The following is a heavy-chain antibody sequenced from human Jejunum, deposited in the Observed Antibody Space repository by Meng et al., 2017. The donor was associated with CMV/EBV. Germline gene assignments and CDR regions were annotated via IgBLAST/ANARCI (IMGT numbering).Heavy chain of an antibody. Sequence: SGFVFSTSAMSWVRQAPGKGLEWVSALSPGGGVTYYAQSVRGRFNVSRDNSKNTLFLQLNSLRAEDTAVYYCAKDEGVGTTSRFDSWGQGTLVTVSS. CDR1: GFVFSTSA. CDR2: LSPGGGVT. J-gene: IGHJ4*02. D-gene: IGHD1-26*01. CDR3: AKDEGVGTTSRFDS. V-gene: IGHV3-23*01.